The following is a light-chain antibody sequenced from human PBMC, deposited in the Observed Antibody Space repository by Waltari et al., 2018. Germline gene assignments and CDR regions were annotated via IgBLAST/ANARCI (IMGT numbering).Light chain of an antibody. CDR1: QSISTY. Sequence: DIQMTQSPSSLSASVGDRVTITCRASQSISTYLHWYQHIPGKAANLLIYAASTLQGGVPSRFSGSGSGTDFTLTISSLQPEDFATYYCQQSSSTPPTFAQGTKVEVK. J-gene: IGKJ1*01. V-gene: IGKV1-39*01. CDR2: AAS. CDR3: QQSSSTPPT.